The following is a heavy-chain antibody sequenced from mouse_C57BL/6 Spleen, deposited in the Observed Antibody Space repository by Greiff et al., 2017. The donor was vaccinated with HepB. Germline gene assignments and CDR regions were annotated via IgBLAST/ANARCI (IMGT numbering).Heavy chain of an antibody. CDR1: GYTFTSYW. V-gene: IGHV1-50*01. CDR2: IDPSDSYT. D-gene: IGHD1-1*01. CDR3: ARPRYYGSSYVDY. J-gene: IGHJ2*01. Sequence: QVQLKQPGAELVKPGASVKLSCKASGYTFTSYWMQWVKQRPGQGLEWIGEIDPSDSYTNYNQKFKGKATLTVDTSSSTAYMQLSSLTSEDSAVYYCARPRYYGSSYVDYWGQGTTLTVSS.